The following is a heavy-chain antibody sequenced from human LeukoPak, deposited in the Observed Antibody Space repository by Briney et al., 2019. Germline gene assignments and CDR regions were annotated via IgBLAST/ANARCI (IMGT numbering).Heavy chain of an antibody. CDR2: INTDGSTT. CDR3: ARLVAAAGFDY. D-gene: IGHD6-13*01. CDR1: GFTFSSYW. J-gene: IGHJ4*02. Sequence: GGSLRLSCAASGFTFSSYWMHWVRQAPAKGLVWVSRINTDGSTTSYADSVKGRFTISRDNAKNTLYLQMNSLRAEDTAVYYCARLVAAAGFDYWGQGTLVTVSS. V-gene: IGHV3-74*01.